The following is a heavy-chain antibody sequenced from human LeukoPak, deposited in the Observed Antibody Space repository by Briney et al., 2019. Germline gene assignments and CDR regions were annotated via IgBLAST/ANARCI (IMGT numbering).Heavy chain of an antibody. J-gene: IGHJ6*03. V-gene: IGHV4-38-2*02. D-gene: IGHD4-17*01. CDR3: ARAGDYDYGYYYYYMDV. CDR1: GYSISSGYY. CDR2: IYHSGST. Sequence: SETLSLTCTVSGYSISSGYYWGWIRQPPGKGLEWIGSIYHSGSTYYNPSLKSRVTISVDTSKNQFSLKLSSVTAADTVVYYCARAGDYDYGYYYYYMDVWGKGTTVTVSS.